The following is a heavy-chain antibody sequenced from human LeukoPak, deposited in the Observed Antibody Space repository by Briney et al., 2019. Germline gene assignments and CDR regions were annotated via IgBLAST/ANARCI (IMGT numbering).Heavy chain of an antibody. D-gene: IGHD6-19*01. V-gene: IGHV3-23*01. CDR1: GFTFSSYA. J-gene: IGHJ4*02. Sequence: GGSLRLSCAASGFTFSSYAMSWVRQAPGKGLEWVSAISGSGGSTYYAASVKGRFTISRDNSKNTLYLQMNSLRAEDTAVYYCAKDLSSAVHPPDYWGQGTLVTVSS. CDR2: ISGSGGST. CDR3: AKDLSSAVHPPDY.